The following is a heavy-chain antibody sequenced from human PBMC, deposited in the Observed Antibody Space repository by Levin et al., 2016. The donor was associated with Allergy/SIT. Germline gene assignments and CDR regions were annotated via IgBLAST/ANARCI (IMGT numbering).Heavy chain of an antibody. V-gene: IGHV3-66*01. D-gene: IGHD4-23*01. Sequence: GGSLRLSCAASGFTVSTNYMSWVRQAPGKGLEWVSVIYSGGSTYYADSVKGRFIISRDNSKNTLYLQMNSLRAEDTAVYYCARGDYGGNSGDYWGQGTLVTVSS. CDR3: ARGDYGGNSGDY. CDR1: GFTVSTNY. J-gene: IGHJ4*02. CDR2: IYSGGST.